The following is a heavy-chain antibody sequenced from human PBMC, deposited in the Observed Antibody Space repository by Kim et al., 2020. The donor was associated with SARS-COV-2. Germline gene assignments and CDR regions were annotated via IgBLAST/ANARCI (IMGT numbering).Heavy chain of an antibody. V-gene: IGHV4-61*01. CDR1: GGSVSSGSYY. Sequence: SETLSLTCTVSGGSVSSGSYYWSWIRQPPGKGLEWIGYIYYSGSTNYNPSLKSRVTISVDTSKNQFSLKLSSVTAADTAVYYCARLNYGSGSSYYFDYWGQGTLVTVSS. CDR2: IYYSGST. J-gene: IGHJ4*02. CDR3: ARLNYGSGSSYYFDY. D-gene: IGHD3-10*01.